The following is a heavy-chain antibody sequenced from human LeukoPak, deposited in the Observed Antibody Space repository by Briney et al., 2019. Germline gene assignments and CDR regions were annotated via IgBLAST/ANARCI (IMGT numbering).Heavy chain of an antibody. D-gene: IGHD6-6*01. V-gene: IGHV1-2*02. CDR2: INPNSGGT. Sequence: ASVKVSCKASGYTFTGYYMHWVRQAPGQGLEWMGWINPNSGGTNYAQKFQGRVTMTRDTSISTAYMELSRLRSDDTAVYYCARERGSSTTNYFDYWGQGTLVTVSS. CDR3: ARERGSSTTNYFDY. J-gene: IGHJ4*02. CDR1: GYTFTGYY.